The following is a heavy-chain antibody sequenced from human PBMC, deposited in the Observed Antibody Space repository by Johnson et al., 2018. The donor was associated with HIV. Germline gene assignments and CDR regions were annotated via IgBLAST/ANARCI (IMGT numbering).Heavy chain of an antibody. CDR3: AKGGRMTTVVAPGDALNI. V-gene: IGHV3-30*02. CDR1: GFTFSSYG. J-gene: IGHJ3*02. Sequence: QMQLVESGGGVVQRGGSLRLSCVASGFTFSSYGMHWVRQAPGKGLEWVAFIRYDGTNKYYADSVKGRFTVSRDNSKNTLYVEMNSLRVEDPAVYYCAKGGRMTTVVAPGDALNIWGQGTKVTVSS. CDR2: IRYDGTNK. D-gene: IGHD4-23*01.